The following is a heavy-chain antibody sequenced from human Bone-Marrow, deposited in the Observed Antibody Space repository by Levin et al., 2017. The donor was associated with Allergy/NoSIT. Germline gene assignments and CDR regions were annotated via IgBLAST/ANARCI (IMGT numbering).Heavy chain of an antibody. CDR2: ISGSGGST. D-gene: IGHD2-2*01. V-gene: IGHV3-23*01. CDR3: AKLGVVVPAATSFDY. J-gene: IGHJ4*02. Sequence: SCAASGFTFSSYAMSWVRQAPGKGLEWVSAISGSGGSTYYADSVKGRFTISRDNSKNTLYLQMNSLRAEDTAVYYCAKLGVVVPAATSFDYWGQGTLVTVSS. CDR1: GFTFSSYA.